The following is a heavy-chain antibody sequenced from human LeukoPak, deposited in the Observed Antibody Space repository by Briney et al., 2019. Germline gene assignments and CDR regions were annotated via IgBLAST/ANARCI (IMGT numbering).Heavy chain of an antibody. CDR2: IYYSGST. CDR3: ARVYKTVAGYFDY. V-gene: IGHV4-31*03. Sequence: SETLSLTCTVSGGSISSCGYYWSWIRQHPGKGLEWIGYIYYSGSTYYNPSLKSRVTISVDTSKNQFSLKLSSVTAADTAVYYCARVYKTVAGYFDYWGQGTLVTVSS. D-gene: IGHD6-19*01. J-gene: IGHJ4*02. CDR1: GGSISSCGYY.